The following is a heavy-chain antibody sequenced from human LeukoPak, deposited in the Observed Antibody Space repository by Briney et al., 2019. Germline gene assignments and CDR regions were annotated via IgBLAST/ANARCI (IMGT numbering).Heavy chain of an antibody. CDR3: ARGSGWNYHIYFFDY. J-gene: IGHJ4*02. Sequence: WASVKVSCKASGYDFTGYYIHWVRQAPGQGLEWMGWIKPDSGGTKYAQRFQGRVTMTRDTSISTAYMELSGLTSDDTAVYYCARGSGWNYHIYFFDYWGQGTLVTVSS. V-gene: IGHV1-2*02. CDR1: GYDFTGYY. D-gene: IGHD1-7*01. CDR2: IKPDSGGT.